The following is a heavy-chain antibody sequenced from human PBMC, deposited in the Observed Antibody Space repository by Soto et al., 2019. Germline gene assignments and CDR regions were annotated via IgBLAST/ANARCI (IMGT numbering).Heavy chain of an antibody. D-gene: IGHD3-3*01. CDR3: AGSRSMGNWSASVTTYAYGIDV. CDR1: GYTFTSYY. J-gene: IGHJ6*02. V-gene: IGHV1-46*01. Sequence: QVQLVQSGDEVQKPGASVKVSCQTSGYTFTSYYIHWVRQAPGQGLAWMGIINPSGGYTKYSTKFQDRVTMTRDAATNIVYMELSSLTSEDTAVYFCAGSRSMGNWSASVTTYAYGIDVWGQWTTVTVSS. CDR2: INPSGGYT.